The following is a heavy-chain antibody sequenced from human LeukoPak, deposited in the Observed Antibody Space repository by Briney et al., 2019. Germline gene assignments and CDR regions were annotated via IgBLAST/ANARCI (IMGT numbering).Heavy chain of an antibody. Sequence: GGSLRLSCAASGFTFNTYEMSWVRQAPGKGLEWVSCVSSSGTTMYHADSVKGRFTISRDNAKNSLYLQMNSLRAEDTAVYYCARRFCDCASCLFYYWGQGALVTVSS. D-gene: IGHD2-2*01. J-gene: IGHJ4*02. CDR2: VSSSGTTM. CDR1: GFTFNTYE. CDR3: ARRFCDCASCLFYY. V-gene: IGHV3-48*03.